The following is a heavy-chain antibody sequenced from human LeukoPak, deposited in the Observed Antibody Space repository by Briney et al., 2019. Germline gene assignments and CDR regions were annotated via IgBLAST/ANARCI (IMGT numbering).Heavy chain of an antibody. J-gene: IGHJ4*02. CDR2: ISYDGSNK. V-gene: IGHV3-30*18. CDR1: GFTFSSYG. D-gene: IGHD6-19*01. CDR3: AKARRIAVAGHTGADY. Sequence: GGSLRLSCAASGFTFSSYGMHWVRQAPGKGLEWLAVISYDGSNKYYADSVKGRFTIYRDNSKNTLYLQMNSLRAEDTAVYYCAKARRIAVAGHTGADYWGQGTLVTVSS.